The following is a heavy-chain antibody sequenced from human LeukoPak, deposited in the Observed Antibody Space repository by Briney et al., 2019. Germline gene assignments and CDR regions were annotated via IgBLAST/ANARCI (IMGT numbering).Heavy chain of an antibody. CDR1: GGSISSSSYY. CDR3: ARGGYSSPSSWFDP. J-gene: IGHJ5*02. CDR2: IYYSGST. V-gene: IGHV4-39*07. D-gene: IGHD6-6*01. Sequence: SETLSLTCTVSGGSISSSSYYWGWIRQPPGKGLEWIGSIYYSGSTYYNPSLKSRVTISVDTSKNQFSLKLSSVTAADTAVYYCARGGYSSPSSWFDPWGQGTLVTVSS.